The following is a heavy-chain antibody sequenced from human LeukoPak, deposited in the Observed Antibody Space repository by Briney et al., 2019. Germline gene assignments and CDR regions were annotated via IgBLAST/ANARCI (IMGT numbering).Heavy chain of an antibody. V-gene: IGHV1-18*01. CDR1: GYTFTSYG. J-gene: IGHJ4*02. CDR3: AREKAAATGTDH. D-gene: IGHD1-26*01. CDR2: ISPYTGST. Sequence: ASVKVSCKASGYTFTSYGISWVRQAPGQGLEWVGWISPYTGSTNYAQKLQDRFIMTTDTSTNTAYLDLRSLGSDDTAVYYCAREKAAATGTDHWGQGTLVTVSS.